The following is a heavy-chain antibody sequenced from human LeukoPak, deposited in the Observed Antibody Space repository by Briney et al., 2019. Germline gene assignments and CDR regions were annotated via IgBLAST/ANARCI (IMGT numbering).Heavy chain of an antibody. CDR3: ARGPTYYDFWSGYFY. Sequence: GGSLRLSCAAPGFTFSNFAMHWVRQAPGKGLEWVAIISYDGSNKYYADSVKGRFTISRDNAKNSLYLQMNSLRAEDTAVYYCARGPTYYDFWSGYFYWGQGTLVTVSS. CDR1: GFTFSNFA. V-gene: IGHV3-30*04. J-gene: IGHJ4*02. CDR2: ISYDGSNK. D-gene: IGHD3-3*01.